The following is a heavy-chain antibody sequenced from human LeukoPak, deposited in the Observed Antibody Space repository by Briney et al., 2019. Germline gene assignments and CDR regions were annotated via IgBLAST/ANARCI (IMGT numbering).Heavy chain of an antibody. J-gene: IGHJ4*02. CDR3: ARDRITGTSPLGY. V-gene: IGHV3-21*01. D-gene: IGHD1-7*01. Sequence: GGSLRLSYAASGFTFSSYSMNWVRQAPGKGLEWVSSISSSSSYIYYADSVKGRFTISRDNAKNSLYLQMNSLRAEDTAVYYCARDRITGTSPLGYWGQGTLVTVSS. CDR2: ISSSSSYI. CDR1: GFTFSSYS.